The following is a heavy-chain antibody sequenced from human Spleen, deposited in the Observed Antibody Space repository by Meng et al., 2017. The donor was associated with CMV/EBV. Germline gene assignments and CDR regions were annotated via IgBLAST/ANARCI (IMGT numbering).Heavy chain of an antibody. CDR3: ARRDCRSTSCYTGHHDAFDI. CDR1: GYSFSSYW. V-gene: IGHV5-51*01. J-gene: IGHJ3*02. CDR2: TYPGDSDT. D-gene: IGHD2-2*02. Sequence: KVSCKGSGYSFSSYWIGWVRQMPGKGLEWMGITYPGDSDTRYSPSFQGQVTISADKSISTAYLQWSSLKASDTAMYYCARRDCRSTSCYTGHHDAFDIWGQGTMVTVSS.